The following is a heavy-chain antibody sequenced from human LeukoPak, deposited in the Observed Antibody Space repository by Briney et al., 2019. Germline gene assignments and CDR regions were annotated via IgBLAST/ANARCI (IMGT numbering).Heavy chain of an antibody. J-gene: IGHJ4*02. V-gene: IGHV3-74*01. Sequence: GGPLSLSCAASGFTFSSYRMPWVRQVPGKGLVGVARLNSDGSSTSYADSVKGRITITRDNAKNTLYLQMNSLRAEDTAVYYCARESGRYSPFDYWGQGTLVTVSS. D-gene: IGHD3-10*01. CDR2: LNSDGSST. CDR1: GFTFSSYR. CDR3: ARESGRYSPFDY.